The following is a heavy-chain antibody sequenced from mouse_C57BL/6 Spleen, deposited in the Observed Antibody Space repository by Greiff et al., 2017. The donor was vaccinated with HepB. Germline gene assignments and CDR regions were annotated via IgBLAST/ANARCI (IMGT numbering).Heavy chain of an antibody. V-gene: IGHV5-4*01. D-gene: IGHD1-2*01. J-gene: IGHJ4*01. Sequence: EVHLVESGGGLVKPGGSLKLSCAASGFTFSSYAMSWVRQTPEKRLEWVATISDGGSYTYYPDNVKGRITISRDNAKNNQYMQMIQLNSEDTAMYYCERDHYDDGDYYAMDYWGQGTSVTVSS. CDR1: GFTFSSYA. CDR2: ISDGGSYT. CDR3: ERDHYDDGDYYAMDY.